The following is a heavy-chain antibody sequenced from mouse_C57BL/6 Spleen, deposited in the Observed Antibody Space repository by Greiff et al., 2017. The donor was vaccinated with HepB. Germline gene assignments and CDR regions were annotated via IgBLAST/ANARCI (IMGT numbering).Heavy chain of an antibody. J-gene: IGHJ2*01. Sequence: EVQLQQSGPELVKPGASVKISCKASGYTFTDYYMNWVKQSHGKSLEWIGDINPNNGGTSYNQKFKGKATLTVDKSTSTAYMELRSLTSEDSAVYYCARRYGSRERYFDYWGQGTTLTVSS. CDR2: INPNNGGT. CDR1: GYTFTDYY. CDR3: ARRYGSRERYFDY. D-gene: IGHD1-1*01. V-gene: IGHV1-26*01.